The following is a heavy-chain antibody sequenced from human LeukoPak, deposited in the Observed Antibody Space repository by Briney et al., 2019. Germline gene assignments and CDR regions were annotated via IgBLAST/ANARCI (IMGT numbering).Heavy chain of an antibody. CDR3: AGEGEYGDSYS. CDR1: GDSISYESYY. CDR2: IYRGRA. V-gene: IGHV4-30-2*01. J-gene: IGHJ5*02. D-gene: IGHD2-21*01. Sequence: SQTLSLTCAVSGDSISYESYYWNWIRQAPGKGPEWIGNIYRGRARLNPSLTSRVAISVDMSKSQVSLSLTSVTAADTAIYYCAGEGEYGDSYSWGQGALVIVSA.